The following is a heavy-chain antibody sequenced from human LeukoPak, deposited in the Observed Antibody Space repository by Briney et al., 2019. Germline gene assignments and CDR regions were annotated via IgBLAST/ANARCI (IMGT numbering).Heavy chain of an antibody. D-gene: IGHD2-2*01. J-gene: IGHJ6*03. CDR3: AKDIVVVPAAISTYYYYYYYMDV. CDR1: GFTFSGYA. V-gene: IGHV3-48*04. Sequence: GGSLRLSCAASGFTFSGYAMSWVRQAPGKGLEFIAYISHSGNIIYYADSVKGRFTISRDNAKNSLYLQMNSLRAEDTALYYCAKDIVVVPAAISTYYYYYYYMDVWGKGTTVTISS. CDR2: ISHSGNII.